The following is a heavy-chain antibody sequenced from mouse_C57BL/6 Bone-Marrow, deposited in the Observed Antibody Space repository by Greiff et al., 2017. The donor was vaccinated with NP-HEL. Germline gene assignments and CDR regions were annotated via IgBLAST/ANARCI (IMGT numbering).Heavy chain of an antibody. J-gene: IGHJ2*01. CDR2: IYPGSGNT. V-gene: IGHV1-66*01. CDR1: GYSFTSYY. CDR3: ASSYYGNLYFDY. D-gene: IGHD2-1*01. Sequence: QVQLQQSGPELVKPGASVKISCKASGYSFTSYYIHWVKQRPGQGLEWIGRIYPGSGNTKYNEKFKGRATLTADTSSSTAYMQLSSLTSEDSAVYYCASSYYGNLYFDYWGQGTTLTVSS.